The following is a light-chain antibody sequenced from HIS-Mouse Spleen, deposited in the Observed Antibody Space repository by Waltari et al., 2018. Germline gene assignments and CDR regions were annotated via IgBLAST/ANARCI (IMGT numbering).Light chain of an antibody. CDR2: SNN. Sequence: QSVLTQPPSASGTPGPRVTISWSGSSSTIGSNPVNWYQQLPGTAPKLLIHSNNQRPSGVPDRFSGSKSGTSASLAISGLQSEDEADYYCAAWDDSLNGWVFGGGTKLTVL. J-gene: IGLJ3*02. CDR1: SSTIGSNP. V-gene: IGLV1-44*01. CDR3: AAWDDSLNGWV.